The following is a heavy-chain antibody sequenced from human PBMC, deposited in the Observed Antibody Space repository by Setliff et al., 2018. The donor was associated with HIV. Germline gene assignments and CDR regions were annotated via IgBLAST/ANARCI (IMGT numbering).Heavy chain of an antibody. CDR3: ARRTNGYAALDY. D-gene: IGHD5-12*01. Sequence: PSETLSLTCTVSGGSISSYYWSWIRQPPGKGLEWIGYIYYSGNSNYNPSLKSRVTMSVDTSKTQFSLRLSSVTAADTAVYFCARRTNGYAALDYWGQGTLVTVS. J-gene: IGHJ4*02. V-gene: IGHV4-59*01. CDR2: IYYSGNS. CDR1: GGSISSYY.